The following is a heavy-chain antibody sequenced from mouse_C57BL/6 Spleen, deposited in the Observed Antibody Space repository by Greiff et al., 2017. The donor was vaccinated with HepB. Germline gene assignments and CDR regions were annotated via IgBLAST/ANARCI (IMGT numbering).Heavy chain of an antibody. CDR2: IDPNSGGT. CDR1: GYTFTSYW. Sequence: VQLQQPGAELVKPGASVKLSCKASGYTFTSYWMHWVKQRPGRGLEWIGRIDPNSGGTKYNEKFKSKATLTVDKPSSTAYMQLSSLTSEDSAVYYCARNPITTVVEGDAMDYWGQGTSVTVSS. V-gene: IGHV1-72*01. J-gene: IGHJ4*01. D-gene: IGHD1-1*01. CDR3: ARNPITTVVEGDAMDY.